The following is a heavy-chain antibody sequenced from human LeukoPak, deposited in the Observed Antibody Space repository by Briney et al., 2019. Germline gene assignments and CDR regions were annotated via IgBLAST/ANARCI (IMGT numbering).Heavy chain of an antibody. CDR3: ARGYYDLDY. CDR1: GFSFSSYW. D-gene: IGHD3-3*01. J-gene: IGHJ4*02. Sequence: GGSLRLSCAASGFSFSSYWMTWVRQSPGQGLEWVANIKQDGSAKYYVDSVKGRLTISRDNAKNSLYLQMNSLRAEDTAVYYCARGYYDLDYWGQGTLVTVSS. V-gene: IGHV3-7*01. CDR2: IKQDGSAK.